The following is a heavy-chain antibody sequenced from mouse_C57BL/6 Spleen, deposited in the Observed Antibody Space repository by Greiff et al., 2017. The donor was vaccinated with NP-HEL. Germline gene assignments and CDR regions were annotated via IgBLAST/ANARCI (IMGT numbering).Heavy chain of an antibody. CDR3: AKEGAYYGNLYYFDY. J-gene: IGHJ2*01. CDR1: GYTFPDYY. V-gene: IGHV1-76*01. D-gene: IGHD2-10*01. CDR2: IYPGSGNT. Sequence: VQLQQSGAELVRPGASVKLSCKASGYTFPDYYINWVKQRPGQGLEWIARIYPGSGNTYYNEKFKGKATLTAEKSSSTAYMQLSSLTSEDSAVYFCAKEGAYYGNLYYFDYWGQGTTLTVSS.